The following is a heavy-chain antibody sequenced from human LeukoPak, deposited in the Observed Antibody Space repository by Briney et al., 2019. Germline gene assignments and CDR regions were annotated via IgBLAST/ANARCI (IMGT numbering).Heavy chain of an antibody. Sequence: GGSLRLSCAASGFTFSSYSMNWVRQAPGKGLEWVSSISSSSSYIYYADSVQGRFTISRDNDKNSLYLKMNSLRAEDTAVYYCARSGYYDSSAPYWGQGTLVSVSS. CDR1: GFTFSSYS. D-gene: IGHD3-22*01. V-gene: IGHV3-21*01. J-gene: IGHJ4*02. CDR3: ARSGYYDSSAPY. CDR2: ISSSSSYI.